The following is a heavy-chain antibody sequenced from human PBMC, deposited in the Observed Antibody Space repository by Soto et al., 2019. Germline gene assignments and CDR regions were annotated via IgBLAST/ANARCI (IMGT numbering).Heavy chain of an antibody. CDR3: AKDKGCSGGSCYGCFDY. Sequence: GWSLRLSCAASGLTSSTYAMSWVRQAPGKGLEWVAVISYDGSNKYYADSVKGRFTISRDNSKNTLYLQMNSLRAEDTAVYYCAKDKGCSGGSCYGCFDYWVQGTLVTVSP. J-gene: IGHJ4*02. CDR1: GLTSSTYA. CDR2: ISYDGSNK. V-gene: IGHV3-30*18. D-gene: IGHD2-15*01.